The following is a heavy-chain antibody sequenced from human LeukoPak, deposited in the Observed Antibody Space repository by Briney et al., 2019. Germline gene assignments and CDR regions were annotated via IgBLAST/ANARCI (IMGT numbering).Heavy chain of an antibody. J-gene: IGHJ4*02. D-gene: IGHD3-9*01. CDR1: GFTFSSYW. Sequence: PGGSLRLSCAASGFTFSSYWMHWVRQAPGKGLVWVGRIKTKSEGGTIDYAAPVRGRFTISRDDSENTLYLQMNSLKTEDTALYYCSTDQGGDILTGCWGQGTLVTVSS. V-gene: IGHV3-15*07. CDR3: STDQGGDILTGC. CDR2: IKTKSEGGTI.